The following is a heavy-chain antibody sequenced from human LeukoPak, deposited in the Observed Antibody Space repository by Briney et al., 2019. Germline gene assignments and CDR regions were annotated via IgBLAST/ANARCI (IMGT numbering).Heavy chain of an antibody. CDR1: GFTFSSYA. CDR3: ARDPMADFDY. CDR2: ISSDGINN. J-gene: IGHJ4*02. D-gene: IGHD2-8*01. Sequence: GGSLRLSCVASGFTFSSYAMHWVRQAPGKGLEWVAVISSDGINNYYADSVKGRFTISRDNSKNTLYLQMYSLRAEDTAVYYCARDPMADFDYWGQGTQVTVSS. V-gene: IGHV3-30-3*01.